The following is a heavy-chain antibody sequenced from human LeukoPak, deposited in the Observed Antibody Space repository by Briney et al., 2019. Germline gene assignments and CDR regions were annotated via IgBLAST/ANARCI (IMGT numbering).Heavy chain of an antibody. D-gene: IGHD4/OR15-4a*01. CDR3: VRIPNSANFPNWFDP. J-gene: IGHJ5*02. V-gene: IGHV3-21*01. CDR1: GFTFSSFT. CDR2: ISSSSSNI. Sequence: GGSLRLSCAASGFTFSSFTMNWVRQAPGKGLEWVSSISSSSSNIYYADSVRGRFTISRDNAKNSLLLQMNSLIAEDTAVYYCVRIPNSANFPNWFDPWGQGTLVTVSS.